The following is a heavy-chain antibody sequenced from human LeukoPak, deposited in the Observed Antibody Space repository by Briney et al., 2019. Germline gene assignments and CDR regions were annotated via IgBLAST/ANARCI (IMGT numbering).Heavy chain of an antibody. CDR2: MNPNSGNT. J-gene: IGHJ4*02. D-gene: IGHD3-22*01. CDR1: GYTFTSYD. Sequence: ASVKVSCKASGYTFTSYDINWVRQATGQGLEWMGWMNPNSGNTGYAQKFQGRVTMTRNTSISTAYMELSSLRSEDTAVYYCARGPYYYDSSGYNSLTHDYWGQGTLVTVSS. V-gene: IGHV1-8*01. CDR3: ARGPYYYDSSGYNSLTHDY.